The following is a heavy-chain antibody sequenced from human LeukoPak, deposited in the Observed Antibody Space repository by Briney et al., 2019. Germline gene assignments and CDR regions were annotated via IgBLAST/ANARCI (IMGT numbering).Heavy chain of an antibody. CDR1: GYTFTGYY. Sequence: ASVKVSCKASGYTFTGYYMHWVRQAPGQGLEWMGWINPNSGGTNYAQKFQGWVTMTRDTSISTAYMELSRLRSDDTAVYYCARSPYYDFWSGNPYHFDYWGQGTLVTVSS. CDR2: INPNSGGT. CDR3: ARSPYYDFWSGNPYHFDY. V-gene: IGHV1-2*04. J-gene: IGHJ4*02. D-gene: IGHD3-3*01.